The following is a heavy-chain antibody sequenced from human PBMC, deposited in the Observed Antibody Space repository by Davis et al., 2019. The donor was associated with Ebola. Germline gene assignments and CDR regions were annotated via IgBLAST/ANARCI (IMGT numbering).Heavy chain of an antibody. J-gene: IGHJ5*01. CDR1: GDSFSDFF. V-gene: IGHV4-34*01. CDR2: IGHSGYT. Sequence: SETLSLTCAVYGDSFSDFFWSWIRQTPGKGLEWIGEIGHSGYTNYNPSLMSRVTMSVDSSKSQFSLKLHSVTAADTAVYYCARTTKTNIEASGLGFTSFDSWGQGALVSVSS. D-gene: IGHD4-17*01. CDR3: ARTTKTNIEASGLGFTSFDS.